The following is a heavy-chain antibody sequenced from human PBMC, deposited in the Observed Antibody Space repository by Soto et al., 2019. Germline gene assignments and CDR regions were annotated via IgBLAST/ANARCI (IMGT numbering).Heavy chain of an antibody. J-gene: IGHJ4*02. CDR3: AKDLMKDTAMVTLDD. CDR1: GFTFSSYA. CDR2: ISGSGGST. D-gene: IGHD5-18*01. Sequence: PGGSLRLSCAASGFTFSSYAMSWVRQAPGKGLEWVSAISGSGGSTYYADSVKGRFTISRDNSKNTLYLQMNSLRAEDTAVYYCAKDLMKDTAMVTLDDWGKGTLVTVAS. V-gene: IGHV3-23*01.